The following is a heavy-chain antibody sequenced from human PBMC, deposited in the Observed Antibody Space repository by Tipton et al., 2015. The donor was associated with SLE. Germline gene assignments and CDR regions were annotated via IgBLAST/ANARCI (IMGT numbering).Heavy chain of an antibody. J-gene: IGHJ3*02. CDR2: IYYSGST. V-gene: IGHV4-39*07. Sequence: TLSLTCTVSGGSISSSSYYWGWIRQPPGKGLEWIGRIYYSGSTYYNPSLKSRVTISVDTSKNQFSLKLSSVTAADTAVYYCARQDPVVAAHAFDIWGQGTMVTVSS. D-gene: IGHD2-15*01. CDR1: GGSISSSSYY. CDR3: ARQDPVVAAHAFDI.